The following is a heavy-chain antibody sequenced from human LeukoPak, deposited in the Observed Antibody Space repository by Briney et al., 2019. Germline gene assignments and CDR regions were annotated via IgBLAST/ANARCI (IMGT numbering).Heavy chain of an antibody. D-gene: IGHD3-3*01. V-gene: IGHV3-30*02. J-gene: IGHJ5*02. CDR1: GFTFSSYG. Sequence: GGSLRLSCAASGFTFSSYGMHWVRQAPGKGLEWVAVIWYDGSNKYYADSVKGRFTISRDNSKNTLYLQMNSLRAEDTAVYYCAKDTFTYYDFWSGSHFDPWGQGTLVTVSS. CDR3: AKDTFTYYDFWSGSHFDP. CDR2: IWYDGSNK.